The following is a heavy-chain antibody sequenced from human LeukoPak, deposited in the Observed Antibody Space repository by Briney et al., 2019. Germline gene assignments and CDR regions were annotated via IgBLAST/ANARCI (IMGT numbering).Heavy chain of an antibody. D-gene: IGHD6-13*01. V-gene: IGHV3-66*01. CDR2: IYSGGST. CDR3: ARGGIAAAGVVGGMDV. CDR1: GFTVSSNY. Sequence: GGSLRLSCAASGFTVSSNYMSWVRQAPGKGLEWVSVIYSGGSTYYADSVKGRFTISRDNSKNTLYLQMNSLRAEDTAVYYCARGGIAAAGVVGGMDVWGQGTTVTVSS. J-gene: IGHJ6*02.